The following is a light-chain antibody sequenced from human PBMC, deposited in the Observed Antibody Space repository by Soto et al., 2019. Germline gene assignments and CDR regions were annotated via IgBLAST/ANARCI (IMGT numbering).Light chain of an antibody. V-gene: IGKV1-5*03. J-gene: IGKJ2*01. CDR3: QQYNDSFPYT. CDR2: KAS. CDR1: QSISRW. Sequence: NHMTLSASTLSASVENRVTITCRVSQSISRWLAWYQQKPGTAPKLLIYKASTLESGVPSRFSGSRSGTEFTLTVSSLQPDDFATYYCQQYNDSFPYTFGQGTKVDI.